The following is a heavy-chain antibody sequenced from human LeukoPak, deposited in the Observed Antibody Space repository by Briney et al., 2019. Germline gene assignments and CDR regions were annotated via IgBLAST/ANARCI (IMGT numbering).Heavy chain of an antibody. CDR1: GGSITSGDNY. D-gene: IGHD6-13*01. Sequence: PSETLSLTCIVSGGSITSGDNYWSWVRQPPGKGLEYIGYIYSSGSTYYNPSLKSRVTTSLDTSKNQFSLKLSSVTAADTAVYYCASLPHSSSWYYFDYWGQGTLVTVSS. J-gene: IGHJ4*02. V-gene: IGHV4-30-4*01. CDR2: IYSSGST. CDR3: ASLPHSSSWYYFDY.